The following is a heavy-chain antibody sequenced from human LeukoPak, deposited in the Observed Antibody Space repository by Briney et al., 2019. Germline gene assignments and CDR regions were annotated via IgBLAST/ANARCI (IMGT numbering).Heavy chain of an antibody. CDR2: ISGSGGST. CDR1: GCTFSSYA. J-gene: IGHJ4*02. Sequence: GGSLRLSCAASGCTFSSYATSWVRQAPGKGLEWVSAISGSGGSTYYADSVKGRFTNSRDNSKNTLYLQMNSLRAEDTAVYYCARDGTGMRGVTDYWGQGTLVTVSS. V-gene: IGHV3-23*01. D-gene: IGHD3-10*01. CDR3: ARDGTGMRGVTDY.